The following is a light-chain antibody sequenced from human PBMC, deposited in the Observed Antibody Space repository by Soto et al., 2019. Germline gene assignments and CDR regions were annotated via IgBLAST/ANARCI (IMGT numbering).Light chain of an antibody. V-gene: IGKV1-5*01. CDR1: QSIGRW. J-gene: IGKJ1*01. CDR2: DAS. CDR3: QQYNVYSWT. Sequence: DIQMTQSPSTLSAFVGDRVTITCRASQSIGRWLAWYQQKPGKAPKLLIYDASSLESGVPSRFSGSGSGTEFTLTISSLQPDDFATYYCQQYNVYSWTFGRGTKVDIK.